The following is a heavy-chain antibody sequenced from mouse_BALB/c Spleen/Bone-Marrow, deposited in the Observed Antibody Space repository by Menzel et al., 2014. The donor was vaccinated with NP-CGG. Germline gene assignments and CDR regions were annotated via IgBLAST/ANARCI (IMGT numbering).Heavy chain of an antibody. CDR3: ARPYDFGAWFAY. Sequence: EVQLVESGGDLVKPGGSLKLSCAASGFTFSSYGMSWVRQTPDKRLEWVATISSGGSYTYYPDSVKGRFTISRGNAKNTLYLQMSSLKSEDTAMYYCARPYDFGAWFAYWGQGTLVTVSA. D-gene: IGHD2-4*01. CDR1: GFTFSSYG. CDR2: ISSGGSYT. V-gene: IGHV5-6*01. J-gene: IGHJ3*01.